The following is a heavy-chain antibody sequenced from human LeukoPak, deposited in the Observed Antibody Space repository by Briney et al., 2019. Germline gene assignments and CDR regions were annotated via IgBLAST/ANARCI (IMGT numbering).Heavy chain of an antibody. CDR2: INHSGST. J-gene: IGHJ4*02. V-gene: IGHV4-34*01. Sequence: SETLSLTCAVYGGSFSGYYWSWIRQPPGKGLEWIGEINHSGSTNYNPSLKSRVTIPVDTSKNQFSLKLSSVTAADTAVYYCAREGGSNYDSSGYSFDYWGQGTLVTVSS. CDR3: AREGGSNYDSSGYSFDY. D-gene: IGHD3-22*01. CDR1: GGSFSGYY.